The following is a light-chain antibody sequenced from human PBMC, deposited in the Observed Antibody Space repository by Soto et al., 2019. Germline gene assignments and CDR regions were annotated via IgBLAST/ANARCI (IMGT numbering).Light chain of an antibody. V-gene: IGLV2-11*01. CDR2: DVS. CDR3: CSYAGSYTLV. CDR1: SSDVGGYNY. J-gene: IGLJ2*01. Sequence: QSALTQPRSVSGSPGQSVTISCTGTSSDVGGYNYVSWYQQHPGKALKLMIYDVSKRPSGVPDRFSGSKSGNTASLTISGLQAEDEADYYCCSYAGSYTLVFGGGTKLTVL.